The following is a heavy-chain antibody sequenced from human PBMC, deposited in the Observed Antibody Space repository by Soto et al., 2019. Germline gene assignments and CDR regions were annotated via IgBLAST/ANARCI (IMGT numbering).Heavy chain of an antibody. J-gene: IGHJ4*02. Sequence: SGKVSCKASGGTLSSYAISWVRQAPGQGLEWMGGIIPIFGTANYAQKFQGRVTITADESTSTAYMELSSLRSEDTAVYYCARDPGPSTVTMVYWGQGTLVTVSS. V-gene: IGHV1-69*13. CDR3: ARDPGPSTVTMVY. CDR2: IIPIFGTA. D-gene: IGHD4-17*01. CDR1: GGTLSSYA.